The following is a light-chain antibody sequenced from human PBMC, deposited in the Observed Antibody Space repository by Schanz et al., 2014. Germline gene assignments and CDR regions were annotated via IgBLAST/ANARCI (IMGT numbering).Light chain of an antibody. CDR3: QQYATAPVT. Sequence: EIVLTQSPGTLSLSPGERATLSSRASQSVSSYLAWYQQKVGQAPRLLIYAASRRAAGVPDRFSGSGSGTDFTLTISRLEPEDFAVYYCQQYATAPVTFGQGTRLEIK. CDR1: QSVSSY. CDR2: AAS. V-gene: IGKV3-20*01. J-gene: IGKJ2*01.